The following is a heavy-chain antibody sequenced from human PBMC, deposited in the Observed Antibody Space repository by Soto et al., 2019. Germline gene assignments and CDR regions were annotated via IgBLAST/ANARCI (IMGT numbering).Heavy chain of an antibody. CDR3: ARLGIASPGNPGP. J-gene: IGHJ5*02. D-gene: IGHD6-13*01. V-gene: IGHV5-10-1*01. CDR1: GYSFTTYW. Sequence: GESLKISCKGSGYSFTTYWISWVRQMPGKGLEWMGRIDPSDSYTNYSPSFQGYVTISADKSLSTAYLQWSSLKASDTAMYYCARLGIASPGNPGPWGQGTLVTVS. CDR2: IDPSDSYT.